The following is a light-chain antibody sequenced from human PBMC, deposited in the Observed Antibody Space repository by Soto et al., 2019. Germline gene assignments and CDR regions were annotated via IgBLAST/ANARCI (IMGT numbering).Light chain of an antibody. CDR3: SSYTSSSTLVYV. CDR1: SSDVGGYNY. CDR2: DVS. Sequence: QSALTQPASESGSPGQSITISCTGTSSDVGGYNYVSWYQQHPGKAPKLMIYDVSNRPSGVSNRFSGSKSGNTASLTISGLQAEDEADYYCSSYTSSSTLVYVFGTGTKLTVL. V-gene: IGLV2-14*01. J-gene: IGLJ1*01.